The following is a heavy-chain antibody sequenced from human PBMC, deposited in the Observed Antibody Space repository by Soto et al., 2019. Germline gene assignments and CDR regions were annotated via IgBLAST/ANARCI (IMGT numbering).Heavy chain of an antibody. D-gene: IGHD4-4*01. Sequence: QITVKESGPKLVKPSQTLTLTCAFSGFSLSTSGVGVGWVRQPPGKAPEWLALIYWDDDKRYRPSLKSRLSNTKHTAKDQVVFTMTNMDPVDTATYYCVPQDWNNNNYSFDLWGRGTLVTVSS. CDR1: GFSLSTSGVG. V-gene: IGHV2-5*02. J-gene: IGHJ2*01. CDR2: IYWDDDK. CDR3: VPQDWNNNNYSFDL.